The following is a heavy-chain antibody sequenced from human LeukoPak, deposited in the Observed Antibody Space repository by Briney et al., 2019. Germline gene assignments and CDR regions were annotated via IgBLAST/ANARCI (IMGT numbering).Heavy chain of an antibody. D-gene: IGHD2-2*01. CDR2: IYYSGST. Sequence: SETLSLTCTVSGVSISSYYWIWIRPPPGKGLEGIGYIYYSGSTNYNPSLKSRVTISVDTSKNQFSLKLISVTAADTAVYYCARGFFGSSTSCYWDYWGQGTLVTVSS. CDR3: ARGFFGSSTSCYWDY. V-gene: IGHV4-59*12. CDR1: GVSISSYY. J-gene: IGHJ4*02.